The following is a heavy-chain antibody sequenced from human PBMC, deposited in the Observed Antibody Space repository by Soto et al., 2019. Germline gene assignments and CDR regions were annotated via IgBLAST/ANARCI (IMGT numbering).Heavy chain of an antibody. CDR2: ISSSSSYI. Sequence: EVQLVESGGGLVEPGGSLRLSCAASGFTFSSYSMNWVRQAPGKGLEWVSSISSSSSYIYYADSVKGRFTISRDNAKNSLYLQMNSLRAEDTAVYYCARDGDYGDYFAFDIWGQGTMVTVSS. D-gene: IGHD4-17*01. CDR1: GFTFSSYS. CDR3: ARDGDYGDYFAFDI. J-gene: IGHJ3*02. V-gene: IGHV3-21*01.